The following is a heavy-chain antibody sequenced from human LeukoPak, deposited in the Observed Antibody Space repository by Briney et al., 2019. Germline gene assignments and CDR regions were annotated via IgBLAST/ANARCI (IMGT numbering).Heavy chain of an antibody. CDR2: ISGSGGST. V-gene: IGHV3-23*01. CDR3: AKAPPDVWEPSFDY. Sequence: PGGSLRLSCAASGFTFSSYAMSWVRQAPGKGLEWVSAISGSGGSTYYAGSVKGRFTISRDNSKNTLYLQMNSLRADDTAVYYCAKAPPDVWEPSFDYWGQGTLATVSS. CDR1: GFTFSSYA. D-gene: IGHD1-26*01. J-gene: IGHJ4*02.